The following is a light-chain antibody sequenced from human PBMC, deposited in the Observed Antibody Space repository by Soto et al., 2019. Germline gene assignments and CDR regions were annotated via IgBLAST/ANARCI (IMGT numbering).Light chain of an antibody. CDR3: QQYGDSPYT. J-gene: IGKJ2*01. Sequence: EIVLTQSPGTLSLSPGERAALSCGASQSINNNYLAWYQQIPGQAPRLLIYGASSRASGIPDRFSGSRSGTDCTLTISRLEPEDFAVYYCQQYGDSPYTFGQGTKLQIK. CDR2: GAS. V-gene: IGKV3-20*01. CDR1: QSINNNY.